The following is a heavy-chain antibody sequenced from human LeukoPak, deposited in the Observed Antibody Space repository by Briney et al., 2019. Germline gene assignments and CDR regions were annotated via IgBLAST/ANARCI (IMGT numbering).Heavy chain of an antibody. D-gene: IGHD1-26*01. CDR3: ARNRVGATHWDAFDI. Sequence: SETLSLTCTVSGGSISSYYWSWIRQPPGKGLEWIGYIYYSGSTNYNPSLKSRVTISVDTSKNQFSLKLSSVTAADTAVYYCARNRVGATHWDAFDIWGQGTMVTVSS. CDR1: GGSISSYY. V-gene: IGHV4-59*08. CDR2: IYYSGST. J-gene: IGHJ3*02.